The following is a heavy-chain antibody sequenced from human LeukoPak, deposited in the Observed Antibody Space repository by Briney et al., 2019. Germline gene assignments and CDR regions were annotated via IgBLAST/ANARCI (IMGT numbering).Heavy chain of an antibody. D-gene: IGHD2-2*02. CDR3: ASDFYGYCSSTSCYKFDY. Sequence: GSLRLSCAASGFTFSSYGMHWVRQAPGKGLEWVAVISYDGSNKYYADSVKGRFTISRDNSKNTLYLQMNSLRAEDTAVYYCASDFYGYCSSTSCYKFDYWGQGTLVTVSS. CDR2: ISYDGSNK. CDR1: GFTFSSYG. J-gene: IGHJ4*02. V-gene: IGHV3-30*03.